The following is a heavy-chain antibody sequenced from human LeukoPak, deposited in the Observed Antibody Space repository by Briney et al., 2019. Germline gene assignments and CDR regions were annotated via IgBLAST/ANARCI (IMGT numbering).Heavy chain of an antibody. CDR3: ARAPPFDY. CDR2: ISSNGGST. V-gene: IGHV3-64*01. J-gene: IGHJ4*02. CDR1: GFTFSSYA. Sequence: PGGSLRLSCAASGFTFSSYAMHWVRQAPGKGLEYVSAISSNGGSTYYANSVKGRFTISRDNSKNTLYLQMGSLRAEDMAVYYCARAPPFDYWGQGTLVTVSS.